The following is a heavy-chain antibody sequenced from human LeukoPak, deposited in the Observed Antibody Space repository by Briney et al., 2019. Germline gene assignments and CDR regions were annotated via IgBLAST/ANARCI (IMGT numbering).Heavy chain of an antibody. D-gene: IGHD7-27*01. V-gene: IGHV1-46*04. CDR3: ARVVAPLGNYYYYYGMDV. Sequence: GASLSVSCKASGDTFTSYYMRWVRQAPGQGLEWMGLINPSGGSTNYAQKLQGRVTITRETTTSTAYMELSTLRSEDPAVYYCARVVAPLGNYYYYYGMDVWGKGTTVTVSS. J-gene: IGHJ6*04. CDR1: GDTFTSYY. CDR2: INPSGGST.